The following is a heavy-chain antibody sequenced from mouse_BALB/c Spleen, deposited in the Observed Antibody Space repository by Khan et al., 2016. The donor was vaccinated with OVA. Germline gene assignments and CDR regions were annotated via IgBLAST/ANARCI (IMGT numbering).Heavy chain of an antibody. Sequence: DLVKPGASVKLSCKASGYTFTSYWINWIKQRPGQGLEWIGRIAPGSGSSSYNEMFKGMATLTLDTSSSTAYIQLSSLSSEDSAVYVCAREKYYGRTCYAMDYWGQGTSVTVSS. D-gene: IGHD1-1*01. CDR3: AREKYYGRTCYAMDY. CDR2: IAPGSGSS. CDR1: GYTFTSYW. J-gene: IGHJ4*01. V-gene: IGHV1S41*01.